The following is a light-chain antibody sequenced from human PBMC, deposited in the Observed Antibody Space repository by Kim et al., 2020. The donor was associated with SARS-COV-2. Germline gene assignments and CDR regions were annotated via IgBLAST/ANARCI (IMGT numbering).Light chain of an antibody. Sequence: FTCTLRSGIHVDIYNIFWYQQKPGSLPRYLLRYKSDSNKEQGSGVPSRFSGSKDAATNAGLLLISGLQAEDEADYYCAIWYSNTWVFGGGTQLTVL. J-gene: IGLJ3*02. CDR1: SGIHVDIYN. CDR3: AIWYSNTWV. V-gene: IGLV5-39*01. CDR2: YKSDSNK.